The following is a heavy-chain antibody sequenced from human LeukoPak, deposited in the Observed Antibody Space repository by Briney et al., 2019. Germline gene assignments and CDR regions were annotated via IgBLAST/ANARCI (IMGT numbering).Heavy chain of an antibody. D-gene: IGHD3-10*01. CDR3: ARVRALTGMDV. CDR2: INPNSGDT. V-gene: IGHV1-2*06. Sequence: GASVKVSCKASGYTFTDYYMHWVRQAPGQGLEWMGRINPNSGDTNSAQKFQGRVTMTRDTSISTAYMELSRLRSDDTAVYYCARVRALTGMDVWGQGTTVTVSS. CDR1: GYTFTDYY. J-gene: IGHJ6*02.